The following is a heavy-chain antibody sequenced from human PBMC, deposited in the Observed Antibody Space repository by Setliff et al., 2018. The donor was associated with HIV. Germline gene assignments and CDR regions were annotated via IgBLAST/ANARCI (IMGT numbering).Heavy chain of an antibody. CDR3: ARVRLYNTALDY. V-gene: IGHV3-30*03. CDR1: GFTFSGYG. Sequence: GGSLRLSCAASGFTFSGYGMHWVRQAPGKGLEWVAIISYDGTNKYYADSVKGRFTISRDNSKNTLFLQMNSLRGEDTAIYYCARVRLYNTALDYWGQGTLVTVSS. D-gene: IGHD3-3*01. CDR2: ISYDGTNK. J-gene: IGHJ4*02.